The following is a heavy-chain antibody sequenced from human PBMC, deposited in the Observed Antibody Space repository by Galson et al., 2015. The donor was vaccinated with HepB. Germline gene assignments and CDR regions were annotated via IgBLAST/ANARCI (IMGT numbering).Heavy chain of an antibody. J-gene: IGHJ6*03. CDR3: AKAASRGDYYYYYMDV. V-gene: IGHV3-23*01. Sequence: SLRLSCAASGFTFSGYAMSWVRQAPGKGLEWVSTISSSGGTTYYADSVEGRFTISRDNSKNTVYLQMNSLRADDTAVYYCAKAASRGDYYYYYMDVWGIGTTVTVSS. CDR2: ISSSGGTT. CDR1: GFTFSGYA.